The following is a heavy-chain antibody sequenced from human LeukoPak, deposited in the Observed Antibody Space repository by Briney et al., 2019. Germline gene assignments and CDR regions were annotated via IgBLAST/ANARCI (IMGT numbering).Heavy chain of an antibody. V-gene: IGHV4-30-2*01. D-gene: IGHD6-13*01. CDR1: GGSISSGGYY. CDR3: ARHLSTAGALGIDY. Sequence: PSETLSLTCTVSGGSISSGGYYWSWIRQPPGKGLEWIGYIYHSGSTYYNPSLKSRVTISVDRSKNQFSLKLSSVTAADTAVYYCARHLSTAGALGIDYWGQGTLVTVSS. CDR2: IYHSGST. J-gene: IGHJ4*02.